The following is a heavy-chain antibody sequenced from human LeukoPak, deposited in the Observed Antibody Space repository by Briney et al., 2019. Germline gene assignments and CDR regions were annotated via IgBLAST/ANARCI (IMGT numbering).Heavy chain of an antibody. Sequence: SETLSLTCTVSGGAITSHYWSWIRQPPGKGLEWIGYISTSGSTNYNPSLKSRVTISLDRSKNQFSLILSSVTAADTAVYFCARGSTWSYYYYYYMDVWGKGTSVTVSS. CDR1: GGAITSHY. CDR2: ISTSGST. J-gene: IGHJ6*03. CDR3: ARGSTWSYYYYYYMDV. D-gene: IGHD6-13*01. V-gene: IGHV4-4*09.